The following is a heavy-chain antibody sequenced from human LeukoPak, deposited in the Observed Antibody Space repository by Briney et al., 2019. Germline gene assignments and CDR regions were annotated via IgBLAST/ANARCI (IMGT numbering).Heavy chain of an antibody. J-gene: IGHJ3*02. D-gene: IGHD5-24*01. Sequence: SQTLSLTCTVSRGSINTGSYYWSWIWQPAGKGLEWIGRISTSGSTNYNPSLKSRVTISVDKSKNQFSLNLSSVTAADTAVYYCARGRDGYNWDDAFDIWGQGTMVTVSS. CDR1: RGSINTGSYY. V-gene: IGHV4-61*02. CDR3: ARGRDGYNWDDAFDI. CDR2: ISTSGST.